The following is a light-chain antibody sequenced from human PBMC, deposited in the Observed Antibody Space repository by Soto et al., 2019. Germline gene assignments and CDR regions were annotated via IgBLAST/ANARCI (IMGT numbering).Light chain of an antibody. CDR3: QPYNNRPLT. V-gene: IGKV3-15*01. CDR1: QGIGDT. Sequence: EVVMRKSPATLSVSPEEGATLSCRASQGIGDTLAWYQHKPGQTPRLLIYDTSTRATGVPTSFSGSRSGAEFTLTINSRQSEDFAVYYCQPYNNRPLTFGGGTKVAIK. J-gene: IGKJ4*01. CDR2: DTS.